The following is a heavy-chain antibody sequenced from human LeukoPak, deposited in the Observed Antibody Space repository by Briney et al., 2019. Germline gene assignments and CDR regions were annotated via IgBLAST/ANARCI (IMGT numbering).Heavy chain of an antibody. Sequence: GGSLRLSCAASGFSFSSYWMHWVRQAPGKGLEWVSGISWNSGSIGYADSVKGRFTIPRDNAKNSLYLQMNSLRAEDTALYYCAKDSGDYWGQGTLVTVSS. CDR3: AKDSGDY. CDR2: ISWNSGSI. V-gene: IGHV3-9*01. CDR1: GFSFSSYW. J-gene: IGHJ4*02.